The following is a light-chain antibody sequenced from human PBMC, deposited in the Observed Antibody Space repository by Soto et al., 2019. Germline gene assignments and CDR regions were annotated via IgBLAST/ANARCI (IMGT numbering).Light chain of an antibody. CDR1: GSDVGDSSH. CDR2: EVN. Sequence: SALTQPRSVSGSPGQSVTISCTATGSDVGDSSHVSWYQLHPGKAPKLMIYEVNNRPSGVPDRFSGSKSGSTASLTISGLQAEDEAEYYCGLSPGSLTWLFGGGTKLTVL. CDR3: GLSPGSLTWL. J-gene: IGLJ3*02. V-gene: IGLV2-11*01.